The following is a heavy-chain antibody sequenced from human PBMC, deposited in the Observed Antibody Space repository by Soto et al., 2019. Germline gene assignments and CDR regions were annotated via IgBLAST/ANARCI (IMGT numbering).Heavy chain of an antibody. CDR3: ASFIPSRYNWNDREAFDI. J-gene: IGHJ3*02. D-gene: IGHD1-1*01. CDR1: GGTFSSYT. CDR2: IIPILGIA. V-gene: IGHV1-69*02. Sequence: GASVKVSCKASGGTFSSYTISWVRQAPGQGLKWMGRIIPILGIANYAQKFQGRVTITADKSTSTAYMELSSLRSEDTAVYYCASFIPSRYNWNDREAFDIWGQGTMVTVSS.